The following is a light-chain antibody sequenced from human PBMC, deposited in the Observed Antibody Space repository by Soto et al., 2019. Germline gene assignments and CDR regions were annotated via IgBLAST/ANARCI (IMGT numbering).Light chain of an antibody. Sequence: QSALTQPPSASGTPGQRVTISCSGSSSNIGSNTMSWYQQLPGTVPKLLIYNNNQRPSGVPDRFSGSKSGTSASLAISGLQSEDEADYYCATWDDGLDGVVFGGGTKVTVL. J-gene: IGLJ2*01. CDR2: NNN. CDR1: SSNIGSNT. V-gene: IGLV1-44*01. CDR3: ATWDDGLDGVV.